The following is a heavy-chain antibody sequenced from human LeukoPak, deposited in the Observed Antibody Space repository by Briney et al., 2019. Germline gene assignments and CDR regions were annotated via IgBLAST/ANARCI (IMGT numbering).Heavy chain of an antibody. CDR3: ARPKMVTNDAFDI. D-gene: IGHD5-24*01. J-gene: IGHJ3*02. CDR2: IYHSGST. V-gene: IGHV4-38-2*01. CDR1: GYSISSGYY. Sequence: SETLSLTCAVSGYSISSGYYWGWIRQPPGKGLEWIGSIYHSGSTYYNPSLKSRVTISVDTSKNQFSLKLSSVTAADTAVYYCARPKMVTNDAFDIWGQGTMVTVSS.